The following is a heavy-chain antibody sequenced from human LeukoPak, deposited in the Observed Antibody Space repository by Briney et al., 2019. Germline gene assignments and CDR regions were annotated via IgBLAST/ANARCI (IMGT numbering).Heavy chain of an antibody. Sequence: GGSLRLSCAASGFTFSSYAMSWVRQAPGKGLEWVSVIYGGGSTYYADSVKGRFTISRDNSKNTLYLQMNSLRAEDTAVYYCAKDLLPSIIGDWGQGTLVTVSS. D-gene: IGHD3-10*01. J-gene: IGHJ4*02. V-gene: IGHV3-66*01. CDR3: AKDLLPSIIGD. CDR1: GFTFSSYA. CDR2: IYGGGST.